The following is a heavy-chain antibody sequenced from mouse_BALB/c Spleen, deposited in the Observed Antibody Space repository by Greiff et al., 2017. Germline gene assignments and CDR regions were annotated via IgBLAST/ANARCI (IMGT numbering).Heavy chain of an antibody. J-gene: IGHJ2*01. V-gene: IGHV3-2*02. CDR2: ISYSGST. CDR1: GYSITSDYA. CDR3: ARWGYYGYVDY. Sequence: VQLQESGPGLVKPSQSLSLTCTVTGYSITSDYAWNWIRQFPGNKLEWMGYISYSGSTRYNPSLKSRISITRDTSKNQFFLQLNSVTTEDTATYYCARWGYYGYVDYWGQGTTLTVSS. D-gene: IGHD1-1*01.